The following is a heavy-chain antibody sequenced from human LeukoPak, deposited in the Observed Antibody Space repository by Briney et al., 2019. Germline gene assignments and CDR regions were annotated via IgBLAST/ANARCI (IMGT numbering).Heavy chain of an antibody. V-gene: IGHV1-2*02. D-gene: IGHD6-13*01. J-gene: IGHJ6*04. CDR2: INPNSGGT. Sequence: ASVKVTCKASGYTFTGYYINCVRQAPGQRLEWMGWINPNSGGTNYAQKFQGRVTMTRDTSISTAYMELSRLRSDDTAVYYCARDSELVIAAAGNYILDAWGKGTTVTVSP. CDR1: GYTFTGYY. CDR3: ARDSELVIAAAGNYILDA.